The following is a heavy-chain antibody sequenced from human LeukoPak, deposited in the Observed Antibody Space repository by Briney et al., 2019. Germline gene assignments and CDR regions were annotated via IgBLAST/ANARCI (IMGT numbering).Heavy chain of an antibody. Sequence: GGSLRLSCAASGFTFSSYSMNWVRQAPGKGLEWVSSISSSSSYVYYSDSVKGRFTISRDNAKNSLYLQMNSLRAEDTAMYYCARDRYCSSNSCYLLTGSDFDYWGQGTLVTVSS. CDR1: GFTFSSYS. J-gene: IGHJ4*02. CDR2: ISSSSSYV. CDR3: ARDRYCSSNSCYLLTGSDFDY. V-gene: IGHV3-21*01. D-gene: IGHD2-2*01.